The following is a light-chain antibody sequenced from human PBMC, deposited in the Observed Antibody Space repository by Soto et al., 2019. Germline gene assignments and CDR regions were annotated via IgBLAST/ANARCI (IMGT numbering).Light chain of an antibody. CDR1: SSNIGAGYD. CDR3: QSYDDNLSGSV. J-gene: IGLJ3*02. Sequence: QSVLTQPPSVSGAPGQWVTFSCTGSSSNIGAGYDVHWYQQLPGSAPKLLIYGNSNRPSGVPDRFSGSKSGASASLAIAGLQTEDEADYYCQSYDDNLSGSVFGGGTKLTV. V-gene: IGLV1-40*01. CDR2: GNS.